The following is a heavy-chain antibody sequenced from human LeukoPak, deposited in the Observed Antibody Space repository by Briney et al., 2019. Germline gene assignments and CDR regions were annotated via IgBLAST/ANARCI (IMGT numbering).Heavy chain of an antibody. V-gene: IGHV3-23*01. Sequence: GGSLRLSCAASGFTFTYYAMGWVRQAPGKGLDYVSAISGSGNSTYYTDSVRARFTVSRDNFKDTLYLQMTGLRPEDTAVYYCAIFNSVWDAFDVWGQGTMVTVSS. CDR2: ISGSGNST. CDR1: GFTFTYYA. CDR3: AIFNSVWDAFDV. D-gene: IGHD1-1*01. J-gene: IGHJ3*01.